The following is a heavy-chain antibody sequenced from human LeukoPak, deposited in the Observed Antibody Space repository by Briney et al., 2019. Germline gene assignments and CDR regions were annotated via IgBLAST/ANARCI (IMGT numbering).Heavy chain of an antibody. V-gene: IGHV3-33*01. J-gene: IGHJ4*02. D-gene: IGHD2-8*01. CDR2: IWYDGSNE. CDR3: AREMAV. Sequence: GGSLRLSCVASGFSFGTYSMHWARQVPGKGLEWVAVIWYDGSNEDYADSVKGRFTISRDNSKNALYLQMNSLRAEDTAVYYCAREMAVWGQGALVTVSS. CDR1: GFSFGTYS.